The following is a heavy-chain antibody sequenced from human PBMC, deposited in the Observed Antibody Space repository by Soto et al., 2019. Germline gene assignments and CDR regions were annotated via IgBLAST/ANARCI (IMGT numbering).Heavy chain of an antibody. J-gene: IGHJ6*02. D-gene: IGHD2-15*01. CDR1: GFTFAIYG. CDR2: INPYNGNT. CDR3: ARVVAAAPVYYGMDV. Sequence: ASGKVSCKASGFTFAIYGITWVRQAPGQGLEWMGWINPYNGNTNYAQKFQGRVTMTTDTSTSTGYMELRSLRSDDTAVYYCARVVAAAPVYYGMDVWGQGTTVTVSS. V-gene: IGHV1-18*01.